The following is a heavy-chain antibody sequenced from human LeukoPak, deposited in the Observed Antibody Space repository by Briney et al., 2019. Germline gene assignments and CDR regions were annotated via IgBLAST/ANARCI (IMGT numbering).Heavy chain of an antibody. CDR3: ARDGYYYDSSGYSFDY. V-gene: IGHV3-33*01. J-gene: IGHJ4*02. CDR1: GFTSSSYG. D-gene: IGHD3-22*01. CDR2: IWYDGSNK. Sequence: GRSLRLSCAASGFTSSSYGMHWVRQAPGKGLEWVAVIWYDGSNKYYADPVKGRFTISRDNSKNTLYLQMNSLRAEDTAVYYCARDGYYYDSSGYSFDYWGQGTLVTVSS.